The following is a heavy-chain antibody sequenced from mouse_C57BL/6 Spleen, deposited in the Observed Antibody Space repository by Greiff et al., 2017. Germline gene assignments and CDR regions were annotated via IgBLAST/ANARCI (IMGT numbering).Heavy chain of an antibody. J-gene: IGHJ3*01. CDR3: ARGGDYDAFAY. D-gene: IGHD2-4*01. Sequence: EVKLMESGGGLVKPGGSLKLSCAASGFTFSDYGMHWVRQAPEKGLEWVAYISSGSSTIYYADTVKGRFTISRDNAKNTLFLQMTSLRSEDTAMYYCARGGDYDAFAYWGQGTLVTVSA. CDR1: GFTFSDYG. V-gene: IGHV5-17*01. CDR2: ISSGSSTI.